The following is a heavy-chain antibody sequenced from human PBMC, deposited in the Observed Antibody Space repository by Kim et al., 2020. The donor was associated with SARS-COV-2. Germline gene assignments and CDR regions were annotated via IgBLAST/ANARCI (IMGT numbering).Heavy chain of an antibody. J-gene: IGHJ6*02. D-gene: IGHD6-13*01. CDR2: IYYSGST. V-gene: IGHV4-39*01. CDR3: AYAAGPNYYYGMDV. CDR1: GGSISSSSYY. Sequence: SETLSLTCTVSGGSISSSSYYWGWIRQPPGKGLEWIGSIYYSGSTYYNPSLKSRVTISVDTSKNQFSLKLSSVTAADTAVYYCAYAAGPNYYYGMDVWGQGTTVTVSS.